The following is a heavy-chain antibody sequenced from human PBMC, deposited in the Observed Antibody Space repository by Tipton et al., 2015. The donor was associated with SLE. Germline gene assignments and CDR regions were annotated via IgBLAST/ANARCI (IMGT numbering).Heavy chain of an antibody. V-gene: IGHV1-8*01. CDR1: GYTFTSYD. CDR3: ARRGDCSGGSCQGSFGY. D-gene: IGHD2-15*01. J-gene: IGHJ4*02. Sequence: QLVQSGAEVKKPGASVKVSCKASGYTFTSYDINWVRQATGQGLEWMGWMNPNSGDAGYALKFQGRVTMTRNISKSTAYMELSSLRSEDTAVYYCARRGDCSGGSCQGSFGYWGQGTLVTVSS. CDR2: MNPNSGDA.